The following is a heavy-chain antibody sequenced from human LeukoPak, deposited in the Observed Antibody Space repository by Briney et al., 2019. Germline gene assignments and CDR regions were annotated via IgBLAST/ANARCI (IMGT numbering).Heavy chain of an antibody. Sequence: GGSLRLSCAASGFTFSNAWMSWVRQAPGKGLEWVGRIKSKTDGGTTDYAAPVKGRFTISRDDSKNTLYLQMTSLKTADTAVYYCTTESVVAATVSGELDYWGQGTLVSVSS. J-gene: IGHJ4*02. CDR1: GFTFSNAW. CDR3: TTESVVAATVSGELDY. CDR2: IKSKTDGGTT. D-gene: IGHD2-15*01. V-gene: IGHV3-15*01.